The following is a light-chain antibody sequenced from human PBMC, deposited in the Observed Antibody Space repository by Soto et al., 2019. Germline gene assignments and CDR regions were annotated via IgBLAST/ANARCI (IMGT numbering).Light chain of an antibody. V-gene: IGLV2-14*03. Sequence: QSALTQPASVSGSPGQSITISCTGTSSDVGGYNYVSWYQHHPGKAPKLIIYDVTNRPSGVSNPFSGSKSGNTASLTISGLQPEDYSDYYCGSYTTIHTCPTGLGT. J-gene: IGLJ1*01. CDR1: SSDVGGYNY. CDR2: DVT. CDR3: GSYTTIHTCPTG.